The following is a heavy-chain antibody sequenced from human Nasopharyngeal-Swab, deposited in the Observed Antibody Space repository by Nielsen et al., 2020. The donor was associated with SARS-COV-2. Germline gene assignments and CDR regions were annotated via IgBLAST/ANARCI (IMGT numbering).Heavy chain of an antibody. Sequence: SETLSLTCTVSGGSISSYYWSWIRQPPGKGLEWIGYIYYSGSTNYNPSLKSRVTISVDTSKNQFSLKLSSVTAADTAVYYCASKGNYYYMDVWGQGTTVTVSS. J-gene: IGHJ6*03. V-gene: IGHV4-59*08. CDR3: ASKGNYYYMDV. CDR1: GGSISSYY. CDR2: IYYSGST.